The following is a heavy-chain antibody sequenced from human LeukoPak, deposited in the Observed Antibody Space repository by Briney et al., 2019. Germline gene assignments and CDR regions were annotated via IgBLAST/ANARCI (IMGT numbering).Heavy chain of an antibody. D-gene: IGHD6-19*01. J-gene: IGHJ4*02. Sequence: SETLSLTCAVFGGSFDGYYWTWIRQSPEKGLEWIGEIVYSGSTNYNPSLKSRVIISADTSKVQFSLTLSSVTAADTAVYCCARGGKQWRGGNYFDSWGQGTLVAVSS. V-gene: IGHV4-34*01. CDR3: ARGGKQWRGGNYFDS. CDR2: IVYSGST. CDR1: GGSFDGYY.